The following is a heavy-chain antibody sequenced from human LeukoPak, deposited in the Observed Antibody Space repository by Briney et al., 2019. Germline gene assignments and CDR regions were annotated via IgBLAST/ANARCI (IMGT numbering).Heavy chain of an antibody. CDR3: ARDQTQRTYYYDSSGSPGDY. D-gene: IGHD3-22*01. Sequence: NSGGSLRLSCAASGFTFSSYSMNWVRQAPGKGLEWVSSISSSSSYIYYADSVKGRFTISRDNAKNSLYLQMNSLRAEDTAVYYCARDQTQRTYYYDSSGSPGDYWGQGTLVTVSS. V-gene: IGHV3-21*01. J-gene: IGHJ4*02. CDR2: ISSSSSYI. CDR1: GFTFSSYS.